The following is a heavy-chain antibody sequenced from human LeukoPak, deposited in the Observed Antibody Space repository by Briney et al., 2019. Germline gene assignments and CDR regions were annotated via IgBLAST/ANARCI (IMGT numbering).Heavy chain of an antibody. CDR1: GFTFSTYW. D-gene: IGHD3/OR15-3a*01. CDR3: ARDQYDTWSRRGNFDS. Sequence: GGSLRLSCAASGFTFSTYWMSWVRQAPGKGLEWVAMIRPDGSGEYYVDSVKGRFTISRDNVNYSLYLQMNSLTAEDTAVYYCARDQYDTWSRRGNFDSWGQGTLVIVSS. CDR2: IRPDGSGE. V-gene: IGHV3-7*03. J-gene: IGHJ4*02.